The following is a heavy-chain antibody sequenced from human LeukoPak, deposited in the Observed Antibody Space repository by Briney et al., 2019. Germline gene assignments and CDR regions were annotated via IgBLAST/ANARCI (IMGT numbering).Heavy chain of an antibody. J-gene: IGHJ4*02. CDR2: ISGTGTGT. CDR3: AKCTRVDWLPIDY. D-gene: IGHD3-9*01. CDR1: GFTFSSYA. V-gene: IGHV3-23*01. Sequence: PGGSLRLSCAASGFTFSSYAMNWVRQAPGKGLEWVSGISGTGTGTYYADSVKGRFTISRDNSKNTLYLQMNSLRAEDTAVYYCAKCTRVDWLPIDYWGQGTLVTVSS.